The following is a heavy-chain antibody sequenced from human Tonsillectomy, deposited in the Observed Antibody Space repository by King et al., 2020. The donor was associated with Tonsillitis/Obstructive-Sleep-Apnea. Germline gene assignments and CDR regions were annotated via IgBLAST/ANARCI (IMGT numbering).Heavy chain of an antibody. V-gene: IGHV3-15*01. J-gene: IGHJ3*02. CDR2: IKSKTDGGTT. Sequence: VQLVESGGGLVKPGGSLRLSCAASGFTFSNAWMSXVRQAPGKGLEWVGRIKSKTDGGTTDYAAPVKGRFTISRDDSKNTLYLQMNSLKTEDTAVYYCTTELNXRGAFDIWGQGTMVTVSS. CDR1: GFTFSNAW. CDR3: TTELNXRGAFDI.